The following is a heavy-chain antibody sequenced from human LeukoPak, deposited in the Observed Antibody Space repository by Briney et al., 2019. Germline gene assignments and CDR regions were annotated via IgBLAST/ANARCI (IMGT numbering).Heavy chain of an antibody. V-gene: IGHV4-59*08. CDR3: ARLGYSSGWPNWFDP. CDR2: IYYSGST. Sequence: SETLSLTCSVSGGSINNYWWNWIRQPPGKGLEWIGYIYYSGSTNYNPSLKSRVTISVDTSKNQFSLKLSSVTAADTAVYYCARLGYSSGWPNWFDPWGQGTLVTVSS. CDR1: GGSINNYW. J-gene: IGHJ5*02. D-gene: IGHD6-19*01.